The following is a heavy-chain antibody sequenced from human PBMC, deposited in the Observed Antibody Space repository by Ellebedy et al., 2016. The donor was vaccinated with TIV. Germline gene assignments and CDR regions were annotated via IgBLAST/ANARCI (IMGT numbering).Heavy chain of an antibody. J-gene: IGHJ4*02. D-gene: IGHD1-26*01. Sequence: ASVKVSCKASGYTFTGYYMHWVRQAPGQGLEWMGWINPNSGGTKYAQKFQGRVTMTRDTSISTAYMELSSLRSEDTAVYYCAADLTSGSYFGYWGQGTLVTVSS. CDR3: AADLTSGSYFGY. V-gene: IGHV1-2*02. CDR1: GYTFTGYY. CDR2: INPNSGGT.